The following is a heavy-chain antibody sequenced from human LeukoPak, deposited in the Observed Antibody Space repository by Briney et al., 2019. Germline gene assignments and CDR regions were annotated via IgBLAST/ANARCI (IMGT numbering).Heavy chain of an antibody. D-gene: IGHD5-18*01. CDR1: GGTFSSYA. V-gene: IGHV1-69*06. Sequence: ASVKVSCKASGGTFSSYAISWVRQAPGQGLEWMGGIIPIFGTANYAQKFQGRVTITADKSTSTAYMELRSLRSDDTAVYYCARGLRYSYGSYYFDYWGQGTLVTVSS. J-gene: IGHJ4*02. CDR2: IIPIFGTA. CDR3: ARGLRYSYGSYYFDY.